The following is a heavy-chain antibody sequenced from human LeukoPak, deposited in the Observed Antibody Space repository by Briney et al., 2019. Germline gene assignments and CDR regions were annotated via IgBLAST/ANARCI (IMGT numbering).Heavy chain of an antibody. Sequence: GGSLRLSCAASGFTFDDYAMHWVRQAPGKGLEGVSGISWNSGSIGYADSVKGRFTISRDNAKNSMYLQMNSLRAEDTALYSCAKDINLAMAGTFYYYGMDVWGQGTTVTVSS. CDR1: GFTFDDYA. CDR3: AKDINLAMAGTFYYYGMDV. CDR2: ISWNSGSI. V-gene: IGHV3-9*01. D-gene: IGHD6-19*01. J-gene: IGHJ6*02.